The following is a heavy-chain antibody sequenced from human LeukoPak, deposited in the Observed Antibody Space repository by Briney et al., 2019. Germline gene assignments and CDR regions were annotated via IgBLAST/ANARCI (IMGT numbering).Heavy chain of an antibody. Sequence: ASVKVSCKASGYTFTGYYMHWVRQAPGQGLEWMGWINPNGGGTNYAQKFQGRVTMTRDTSISTAYMELSRLRSDDTAVYYCARDLGYSSSNWFDPWGQGTLVTVSS. V-gene: IGHV1-2*02. J-gene: IGHJ5*02. CDR3: ARDLGYSSSNWFDP. CDR2: INPNGGGT. CDR1: GYTFTGYY. D-gene: IGHD6-6*01.